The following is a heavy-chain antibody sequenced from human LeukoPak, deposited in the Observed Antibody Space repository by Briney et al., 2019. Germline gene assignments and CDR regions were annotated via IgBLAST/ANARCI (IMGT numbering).Heavy chain of an antibody. V-gene: IGHV4-59*08. D-gene: IGHD2-21*02. CDR1: GDSISSFY. CDR2: ISYTGST. Sequence: PSETLSLTCTVSGDSISSFYWSWIRQTPGKGLEWIGYISYTGSTNYNPSLKSRVTMSVDTSKNQVSLKLSSVTAADTAVYSCARRWVTRYYFDYWGRGTLVTVSS. CDR3: ARRWVTRYYFDY. J-gene: IGHJ4*02.